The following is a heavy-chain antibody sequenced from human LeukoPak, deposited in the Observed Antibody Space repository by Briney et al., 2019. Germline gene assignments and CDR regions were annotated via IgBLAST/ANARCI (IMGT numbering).Heavy chain of an antibody. CDR3: ARDLATIDGIAWYYFEN. V-gene: IGHV1-2*02. CDR2: INPNTGGT. D-gene: IGHD5-12*01. CDR1: GYTFTRHY. Sequence: ASVKVSCKASGYTFTRHYIHWVRQAPGQGFEWMGWINPNTGGTDYAQKFQDRIAISTYTSISTTYMELSSLRSDDTALYYCARDLATIDGIAWYYFENWGQGTLVTVS. J-gene: IGHJ4*02.